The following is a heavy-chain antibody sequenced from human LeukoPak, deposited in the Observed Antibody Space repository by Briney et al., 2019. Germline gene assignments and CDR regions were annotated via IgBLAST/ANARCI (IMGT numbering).Heavy chain of an antibody. Sequence: GGSLRLSCAASGFTFDDYGMSWVRQAPGKGLEWVSGINWNGGSTGYADSVKGRFTISRDNAKNSLYLQMNSLRAEDTALYYCARGSSGYYRNTKFDYWGQGTLVTVSS. CDR2: INWNGGST. D-gene: IGHD3-22*01. CDR3: ARGSSGYYRNTKFDY. CDR1: GFTFDDYG. J-gene: IGHJ4*02. V-gene: IGHV3-20*04.